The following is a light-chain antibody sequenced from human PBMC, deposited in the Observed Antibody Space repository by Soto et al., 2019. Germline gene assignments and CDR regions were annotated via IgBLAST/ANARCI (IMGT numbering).Light chain of an antibody. J-gene: IGKJ4*01. CDR1: QSVTSNY. CDR2: GIS. V-gene: IGKV3D-20*02. CDR3: QQRSNWPLT. Sequence: EVVITQSPATLSGSPGEKATPPCRASQSVTSNYLAWYQQKPGQAPRLLIYGISSRATGVPDRFSGSGSGTDFTLTISSLEPEDFAVYYCQQRSNWPLTFGGGTKVDIK.